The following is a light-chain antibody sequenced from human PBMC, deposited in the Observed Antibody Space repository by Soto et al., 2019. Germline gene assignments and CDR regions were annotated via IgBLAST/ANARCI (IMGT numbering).Light chain of an antibody. J-gene: IGKJ1*01. CDR2: GAS. Sequence: EIVLTQSPGTLSLSPGERATLSCRASQSVSSNYLGWYQQKPGQAPRLLIYGASSRATGIPDRFSGSGSGTDFTLTISRLEPGDFAVYYCQQYDNSPWTFGQGTQVEIK. V-gene: IGKV3-20*01. CDR1: QSVSSNY. CDR3: QQYDNSPWT.